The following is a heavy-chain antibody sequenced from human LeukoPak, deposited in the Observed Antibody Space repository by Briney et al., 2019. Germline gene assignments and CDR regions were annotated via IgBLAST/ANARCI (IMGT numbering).Heavy chain of an antibody. D-gene: IGHD3-22*01. CDR2: IYSGGST. J-gene: IGHJ4*02. CDR3: ARDTYYYDSSGYYLMGGFDY. CDR1: EFSVGSNY. Sequence: GGSLRLSCAASEFSVGSNYMTWVRQAPGKGLEWVSLIYSGGSTYYADSVKGRFTISRDNSKNTLYLQMNSLRAEDTAVYYCARDTYYYDSSGYYLMGGFDYWGQGTLVTVSS. V-gene: IGHV3-66*01.